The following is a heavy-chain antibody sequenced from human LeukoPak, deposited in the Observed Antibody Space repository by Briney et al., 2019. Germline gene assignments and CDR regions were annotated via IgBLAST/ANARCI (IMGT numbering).Heavy chain of an antibody. CDR1: GFTFSSYG. CDR3: AKLTGATTDY. Sequence: GGSLRLSCAASGFTFSSYGMHWVRQAPGKGLEWVAFIRYDANSKYYTDSVKGRFTISRDNSKNTLYLQMNSLGAEDTAIYFCAKLTGATTDYWGQGTLVTVSS. CDR2: IRYDANSK. V-gene: IGHV3-30*02. D-gene: IGHD1-26*01. J-gene: IGHJ4*02.